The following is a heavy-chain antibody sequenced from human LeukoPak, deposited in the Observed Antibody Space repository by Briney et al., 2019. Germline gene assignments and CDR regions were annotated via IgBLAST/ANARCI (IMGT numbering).Heavy chain of an antibody. D-gene: IGHD4-23*01. CDR3: TTGSIWGGGFDI. J-gene: IGHJ3*02. CDR1: GFTFTNAW. V-gene: IGHV3-15*01. CDR2: INSKADGGTA. Sequence: GGSLRLSCAASGFTFTNAWMTWVRQAPGKGLEWVGRINSKADGGTADYAAPVKGRFTISRYDSKTTLYLQMNSLKIEDPAVYYCTTGSIWGGGFDIWGKGTMVTVSS.